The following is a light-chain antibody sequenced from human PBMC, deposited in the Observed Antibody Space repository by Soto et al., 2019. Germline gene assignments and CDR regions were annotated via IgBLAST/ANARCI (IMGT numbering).Light chain of an antibody. Sequence: IVLTQSPGTLSLSPGERATLSCRASQSVSSSYLAWYQQKPGQAPRLLIYGASSRATGIPDRFSGSGSGTDFTLTISRLEPEDFAVYYCQQYGISPPVTFGGGTQVEIK. V-gene: IGKV3-20*01. CDR2: GAS. CDR1: QSVSSSY. CDR3: QQYGISPPVT. J-gene: IGKJ4*01.